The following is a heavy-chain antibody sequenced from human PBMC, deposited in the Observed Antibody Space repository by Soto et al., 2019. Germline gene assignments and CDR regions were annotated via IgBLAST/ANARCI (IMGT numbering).Heavy chain of an antibody. CDR2: INHSGST. V-gene: IGHV4-34*01. CDR3: ARMWGGYNSH. Sequence: QVQLQQWGAGLLKPSETLSLTCAVYGGSFSGYYWSWIRQSPGKGLEWIGEINHSGSTNYNPSLKSRVIISVDTSKNQFSLKLSSVTAADTAVYYCARMWGGYNSHWGQGTLVTVSS. J-gene: IGHJ4*02. CDR1: GGSFSGYY. D-gene: IGHD6-25*01.